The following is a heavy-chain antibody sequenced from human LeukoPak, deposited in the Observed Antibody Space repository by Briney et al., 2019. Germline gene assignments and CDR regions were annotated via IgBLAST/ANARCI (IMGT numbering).Heavy chain of an antibody. CDR2: INHSGST. J-gene: IGHJ5*02. CDR1: GGSFSGYY. Sequence: SETLSLTCAVYGGSFSGYYWSWIRQPPGKGLEWIGEINHSGSTNYNPSLKSRVTISVDTSKNQFSLRLSSVTAADTAVYYCARRSSSFDPWGQGTLVTVSS. D-gene: IGHD2-2*01. V-gene: IGHV4-34*01. CDR3: ARRSSSFDP.